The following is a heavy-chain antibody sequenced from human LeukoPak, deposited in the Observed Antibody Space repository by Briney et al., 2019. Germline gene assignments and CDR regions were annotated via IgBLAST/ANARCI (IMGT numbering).Heavy chain of an antibody. Sequence: GGSLRLSCAASGFTFSSYAMHWVRQAPGKGLESVSAISSNGGSTYYANSVKGRFPISRDNSKNTLYLQMGSLRAEDMAVYYCARGQYSSGWYFDYWGQGTLVTVSS. CDR1: GFTFSSYA. D-gene: IGHD6-19*01. J-gene: IGHJ4*02. CDR3: ARGQYSSGWYFDY. V-gene: IGHV3-64*01. CDR2: ISSNGGST.